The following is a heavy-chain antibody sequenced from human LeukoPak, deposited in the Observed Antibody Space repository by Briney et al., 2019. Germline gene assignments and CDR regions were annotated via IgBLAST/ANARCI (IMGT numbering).Heavy chain of an antibody. CDR3: ARSPPGYSSSRYFDY. V-gene: IGHV4-34*01. CDR2: INHSGST. D-gene: IGHD6-13*01. Sequence: SETLSLTCAVYGGSFSGYYWSWIRQPPGKGLEWMGEINHSGSTNYNPSLKSRVTISVDTSKNQFSLKLSSVPAADTAVYYWARSPPGYSSSRYFDYWGQGTLVTVSS. J-gene: IGHJ4*02. CDR1: GGSFSGYY.